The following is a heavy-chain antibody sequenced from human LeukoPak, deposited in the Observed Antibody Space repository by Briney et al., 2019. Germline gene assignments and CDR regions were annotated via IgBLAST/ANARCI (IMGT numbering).Heavy chain of an antibody. CDR1: GFTFSTYG. D-gene: IGHD3-22*01. V-gene: IGHV3-33*01. CDR2: IRYDGNNK. Sequence: HPGGSLRLSCAASGFTFSTYGMHWVRQAPGKGLEWVAVIRYDGNNKFYVDSVRGRFTISRDNSKNTLYLQMNSLRAEDTAVYYCARAYYSYITDYPYIGYWGQGVLVTVSS. CDR3: ARAYYSYITDYPYIGY. J-gene: IGHJ4*02.